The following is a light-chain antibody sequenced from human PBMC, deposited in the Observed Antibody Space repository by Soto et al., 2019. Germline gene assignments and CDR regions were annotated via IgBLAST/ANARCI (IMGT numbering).Light chain of an antibody. CDR2: GAS. Sequence: EIVMTQSPATLSVSPGERATLSCRASQSVSNNYLAWYQQKPGQAPRLLIYGASNRATGIPDRFSGSGSGTDFTLTISRLEPEDFAVYYCQQYGSSGTFGHVTKVDI. CDR3: QQYGSSGT. J-gene: IGKJ1*01. CDR1: QSVSNNY. V-gene: IGKV3-20*01.